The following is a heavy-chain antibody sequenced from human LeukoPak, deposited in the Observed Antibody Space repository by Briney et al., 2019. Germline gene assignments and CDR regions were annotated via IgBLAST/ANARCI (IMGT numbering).Heavy chain of an antibody. CDR1: GFTFSSYW. CDR2: INSDGSST. D-gene: IGHD3-16*02. V-gene: IGHV3-74*01. CDR3: ARHHYDYVWGSYRSFDY. J-gene: IGHJ4*02. Sequence: GGSLRLSCAASGFTFSSYWMHWVRQAPGKGLVWVSRINSDGSSTSYADSVKGRFTISRDNAKNTLYLQMNRLRAEDTAVYYCARHHYDYVWGSYRSFDYWGQGTPVTVSS.